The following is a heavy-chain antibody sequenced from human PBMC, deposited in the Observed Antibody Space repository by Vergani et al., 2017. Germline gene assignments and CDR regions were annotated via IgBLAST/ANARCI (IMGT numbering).Heavy chain of an antibody. V-gene: IGHV3-23*01. Sequence: EVQLLESGGGLVQPGGSRRLSCAGAGFTFDTYTMAYVRQAPGKGPEWVATISSGGGDIFYADSVKGRFTISRDNSKNTLFLQMNSLKDEDTAVYYCTTAXGLYYLHGEYFQYWGRGTLVSVSS. CDR3: TTAXGLYYLHGEYFQY. CDR2: ISSGGGDI. J-gene: IGHJ1*01. CDR1: GFTFDTYT. D-gene: IGHD3-10*01.